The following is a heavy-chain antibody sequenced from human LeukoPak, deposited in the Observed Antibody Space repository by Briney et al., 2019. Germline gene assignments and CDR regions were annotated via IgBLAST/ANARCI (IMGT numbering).Heavy chain of an antibody. V-gene: IGHV4-59*08. CDR1: GGSISSDY. D-gene: IGHD2-2*01. CDR3: ARQGRNRDFCSSISCHYFDF. J-gene: IGHJ4*02. Sequence: SETLSLTCTVSGGSISSDYWSWIRQPPWKGLEWIGNIYHSGGTNYNPSLKRRVTISVDTSKTKFSLKLSSVTAADTAVYYCARQGRNRDFCSSISCHYFDFWGQGALATVSS. CDR2: IYHSGGT.